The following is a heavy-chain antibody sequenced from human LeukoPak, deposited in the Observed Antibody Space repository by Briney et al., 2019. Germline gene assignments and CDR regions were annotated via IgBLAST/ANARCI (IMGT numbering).Heavy chain of an antibody. V-gene: IGHV3-7*01. D-gene: IGHD6-13*01. CDR2: IKQDGSER. Sequence: GGSLRLSCAASGFTFSNYWMSWVRQAPGKGLEWVANIKQDGSERYYVDSVRGRFTISRDNAKNPLFLQIHSLRAEDTAVYYCATALHSSSWSFDYWGQGTLVAVSS. CDR1: GFTFSNYW. CDR3: ATALHSSSWSFDY. J-gene: IGHJ4*02.